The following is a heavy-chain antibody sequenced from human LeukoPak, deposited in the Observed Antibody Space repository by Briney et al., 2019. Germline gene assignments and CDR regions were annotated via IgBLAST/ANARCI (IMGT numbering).Heavy chain of an antibody. D-gene: IGHD2-21*02. CDR1: GFSFTTYW. V-gene: IGHV3-7*03. Sequence: GGSLRLSCAASGFSFTTYWMGWVRQAPGKGLEWVANIKQDGTEKYYVDSVKGRFTISRDNAKNSLYLQMNSLRAEDTAVYYCARETLGVTAFDIWGQGTMVTVSS. CDR2: IKQDGTEK. J-gene: IGHJ3*02. CDR3: ARETLGVTAFDI.